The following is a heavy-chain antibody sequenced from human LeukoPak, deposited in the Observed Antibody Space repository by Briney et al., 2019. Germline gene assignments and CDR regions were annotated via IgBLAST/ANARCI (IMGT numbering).Heavy chain of an antibody. V-gene: IGHV1-46*01. CDR1: GDTFTTYY. CDR3: ARDGVAGVYYFGY. Sequence: GASVKGSCKASGDTFTTYYMHWVRQAPGQGLEWMGIIYPSGGSTSYAQKFQGRVIMTRDVSTSTVFMELSSLRSDDTAVYYCARDGVAGVYYFGYWGQGTQVTVSS. D-gene: IGHD6-19*01. CDR2: IYPSGGST. J-gene: IGHJ4*02.